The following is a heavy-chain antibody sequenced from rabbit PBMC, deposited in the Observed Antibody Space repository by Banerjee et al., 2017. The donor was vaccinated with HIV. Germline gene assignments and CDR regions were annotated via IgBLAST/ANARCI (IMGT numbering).Heavy chain of an antibody. CDR2: IYGGRSGST. CDR3: ARDLAGVIGWNFNL. J-gene: IGHJ4*01. Sequence: QSLVESGGGLVQPEGSLTLTCTASGFTISSSYWMCWVRQAPGKGLEWIACIYGGRSGSTYYASWAKGRFTISKTSSTTVTLQMTSLTAADTATYFCARDLAGVIGWNFNLWGPGTLVTVS. CDR1: GFTISSSYW. D-gene: IGHD4-1*01. V-gene: IGHV1S40*01.